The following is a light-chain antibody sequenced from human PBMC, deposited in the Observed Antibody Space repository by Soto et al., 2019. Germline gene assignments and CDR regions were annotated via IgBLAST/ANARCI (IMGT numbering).Light chain of an antibody. Sequence: EIVMTQSPATLSVSPGETASLSCGASQSAGNFLAWYQQKPGQAPRLLIYYISTRATGIPARFSGSGSGTEFTLTINSLQSEDSAVYYCQQHNQWPITFGHGTRLEIK. CDR1: QSAGNF. J-gene: IGKJ5*01. CDR3: QQHNQWPIT. V-gene: IGKV3D-15*01. CDR2: YIS.